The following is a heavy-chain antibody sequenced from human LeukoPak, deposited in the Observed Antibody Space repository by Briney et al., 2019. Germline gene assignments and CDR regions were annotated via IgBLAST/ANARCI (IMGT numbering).Heavy chain of an antibody. V-gene: IGHV3-9*01. CDR2: ISWNSGSI. CDR1: GFTFDDYA. CDR3: AKDISTMVRDPRGIDY. D-gene: IGHD3-10*01. J-gene: IGHJ4*02. Sequence: GRSLRLSSAASGFTFDDYAMHWVRQAPGKGLEWVSGISWNSGSIGYADSVKGRFTTSRDNAKNSLYLQMNSLRAEDTALYYCAKDISTMVRDPRGIDYWGQGTLVTVSS.